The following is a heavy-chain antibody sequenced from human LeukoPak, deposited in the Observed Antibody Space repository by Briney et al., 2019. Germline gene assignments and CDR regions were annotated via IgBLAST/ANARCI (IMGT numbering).Heavy chain of an antibody. Sequence: GASVKVSCKASGYTFTDYYIHWVRRAPGQGLEWMGWINPNSGGTNFAQKFQGRVTMTRDTSISTAYMELSRLTSDDTAVYYCARDRGYWLGYFDYWGQGTLVTVSS. D-gene: IGHD3-22*01. CDR2: INPNSGGT. J-gene: IGHJ4*02. CDR3: ARDRGYWLGYFDY. V-gene: IGHV1-2*02. CDR1: GYTFTDYY.